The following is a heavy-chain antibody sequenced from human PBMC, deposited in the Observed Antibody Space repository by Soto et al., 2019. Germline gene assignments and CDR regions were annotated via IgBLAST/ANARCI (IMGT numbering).Heavy chain of an antibody. J-gene: IGHJ4*02. Sequence: PGGSLRLSCAASGFTFSSYAMSCVRQAPGKGLEWVSATSGSGGSTYYADSVKGRFTISRENSKNTLYLQMNSLRAEDTAVYYCAKDSGYDFWSGYTNYWGQGTLVTVYS. V-gene: IGHV3-23*01. CDR1: GFTFSSYA. CDR2: TSGSGGST. CDR3: AKDSGYDFWSGYTNY. D-gene: IGHD3-3*01.